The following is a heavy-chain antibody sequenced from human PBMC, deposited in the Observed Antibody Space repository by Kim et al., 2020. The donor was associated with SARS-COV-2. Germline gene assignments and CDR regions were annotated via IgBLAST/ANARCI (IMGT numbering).Heavy chain of an antibody. D-gene: IGHD3-10*01. CDR3: AATMVRGVIITKDY. J-gene: IGHJ4*02. CDR1: GFTFSSYS. V-gene: IGHV3-21*01. CDR2: ISSSSSYI. Sequence: GGSLRLSCAASGFTFSSYSMNWVRQAPGKGLEWVSSISSSSSYIYYADSVKGRFTISRDNAKNSLYLQMNSLRAEDTAVYYCAATMVRGVIITKDYWGQGTLVTVSS.